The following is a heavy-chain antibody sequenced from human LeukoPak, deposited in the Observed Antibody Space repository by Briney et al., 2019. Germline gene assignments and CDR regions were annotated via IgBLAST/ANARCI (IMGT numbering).Heavy chain of an antibody. Sequence: GGSLILSCAASGFTLRSYSMNWVRQAPGKGLEWVSYISTSSYYIYYADSVKGRFTISRDDANNSLFLQMNSLRAEDTAIYYCARDASGSSTGLIDSWGQGTLVTVSS. J-gene: IGHJ4*02. V-gene: IGHV3-21*01. D-gene: IGHD1-26*01. CDR3: ARDASGSSTGLIDS. CDR2: ISTSSYYI. CDR1: GFTLRSYS.